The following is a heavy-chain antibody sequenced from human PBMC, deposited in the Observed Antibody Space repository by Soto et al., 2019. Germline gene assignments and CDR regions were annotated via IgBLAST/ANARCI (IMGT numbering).Heavy chain of an antibody. J-gene: IGHJ4*02. CDR3: ARDRNYYDHRGYLAY. V-gene: IGHV3-30-3*01. CDR1: GFTFSSYA. Sequence: QPGGSLRLSCTASGFTFSSYAVHWVRQAPGKGLEWVAVISYDGTNKYYADSVKGRFTISRANSKNTLYLQLNSLRAEDTAVYYCARDRNYYDHRGYLAYWGKG. D-gene: IGHD3-22*01. CDR2: ISYDGTNK.